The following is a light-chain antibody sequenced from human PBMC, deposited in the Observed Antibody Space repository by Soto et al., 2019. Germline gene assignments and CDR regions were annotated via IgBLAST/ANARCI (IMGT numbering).Light chain of an antibody. J-gene: IGKJ1*01. V-gene: IGKV3-15*01. Sequence: EIVMTQSPATLSVSPGERATLSCRASQRLSSNLAWYQQKPGQAPRLLIYGASTRATGIPARFSGSGSGTEFTLTISSLQSEDFAVHYCQQYNNWPPWTFGQGTKVDIK. CDR2: GAS. CDR1: QRLSSN. CDR3: QQYNNWPPWT.